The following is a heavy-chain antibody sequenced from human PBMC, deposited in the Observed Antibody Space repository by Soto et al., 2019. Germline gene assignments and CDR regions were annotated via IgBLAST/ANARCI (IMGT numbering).Heavy chain of an antibody. V-gene: IGHV1-3*01. CDR1: GYTFTSYA. D-gene: IGHD5-12*01. J-gene: IGHJ4*02. Sequence: QVQLVQSGAEVKKPGASVKVSCKASGYTFTSYAMHWVRQAPGQRLEWMGWINAGNGNTKYSQKVQGRVTITRDTSASTAYMELSSLRSEDTAVYYCARVGSRLVATRYYFDYWGQGTLVTVSS. CDR2: INAGNGNT. CDR3: ARVGSRLVATRYYFDY.